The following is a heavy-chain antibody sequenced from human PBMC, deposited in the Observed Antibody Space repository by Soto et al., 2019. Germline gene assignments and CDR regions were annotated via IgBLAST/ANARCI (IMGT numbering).Heavy chain of an antibody. CDR2: ISSSSSYI. CDR3: ARARGITIFGVVSGFDY. CDR1: GFTFSSYS. V-gene: IGHV3-21*01. D-gene: IGHD3-3*01. J-gene: IGHJ4*02. Sequence: PGGSLRLSCAASGFTFSSYSMNWVRQAPGKGLEWVSSISSSSSYIYYADSVKGRFTISRDNAKNSLYLQMNSLRAEDTAVYYCARARGITIFGVVSGFDYWGQGTLVTVSS.